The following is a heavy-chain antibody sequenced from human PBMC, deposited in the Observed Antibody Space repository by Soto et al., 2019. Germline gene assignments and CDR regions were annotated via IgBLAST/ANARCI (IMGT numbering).Heavy chain of an antibody. D-gene: IGHD3-10*01. J-gene: IGHJ4*02. Sequence: SETLSLTCDVSGDSISSSRWWTWVRQPPGKGLEWIGDSFHTGNTNYNPSLKSRVTISVDTSKNQFSLKLSSVTAADTAIYYCARGISNDYWGQGTLVTVSS. CDR3: ARGISNDY. CDR2: SFHTGNT. V-gene: IGHV4-4*02. CDR1: GDSISSSRW.